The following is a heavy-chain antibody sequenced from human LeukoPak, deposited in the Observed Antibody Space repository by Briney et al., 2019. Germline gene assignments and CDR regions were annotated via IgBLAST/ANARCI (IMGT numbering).Heavy chain of an antibody. CDR3: ARDLVDGYNYVGNLDY. J-gene: IGHJ4*02. CDR2: IKQDGSEK. D-gene: IGHD5-24*01. Sequence: GGSLRLSCAASGFTFSSYWMSWVRQAPGKGLEWVANIKQDGSEKYYVDSVKGRFTISRDNAKNSLYLQMNSLRAEDTAVYYCARDLVDGYNYVGNLDYWGQGTLVTVSS. V-gene: IGHV3-7*01. CDR1: GFTFSSYW.